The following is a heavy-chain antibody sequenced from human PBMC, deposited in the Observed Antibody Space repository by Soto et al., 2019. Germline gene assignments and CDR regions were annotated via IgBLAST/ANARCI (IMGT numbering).Heavy chain of an antibody. CDR1: GFSISSGDYY. V-gene: IGHV4-30-4*01. CDR3: ARAHDYSNYVERDAFDI. D-gene: IGHD4-4*01. CDR2: IYYSGST. Sequence: SETLSLTCPVSGFSISSGDYYWSWIRQPPGKGLEWIGYIYYSGSTYYNPSLKSRVTISVDTSKNQFSLKLSSVTAADTAVYYCARAHDYSNYVERDAFDIWGQGTMVTVSS. J-gene: IGHJ3*02.